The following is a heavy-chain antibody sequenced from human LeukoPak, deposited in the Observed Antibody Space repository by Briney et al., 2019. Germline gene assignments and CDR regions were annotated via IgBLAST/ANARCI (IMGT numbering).Heavy chain of an antibody. CDR1: GFTFSDYE. J-gene: IGHJ4*02. V-gene: IGHV3-20*01. D-gene: IGHD3-10*01. CDR3: ATSGRGQLTHRYYFEY. CDR2: INWNGGST. Sequence: PGGSLRLSCTASGFTFSDYEMNWVRQATGKGLEWVSGINWNGGSTGYADSVKGRFTISRDNAKNSLYLQMNSLRAEDTALYHCATSGRGQLTHRYYFEYWGQGSLVTVSS.